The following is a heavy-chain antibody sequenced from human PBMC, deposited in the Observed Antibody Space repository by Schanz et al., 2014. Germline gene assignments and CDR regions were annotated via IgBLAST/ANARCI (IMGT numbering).Heavy chain of an antibody. V-gene: IGHV1-18*01. CDR1: GYDFHIYA. CDR2: ISGYTGDT. CDR3: ARDPSISMVRGVIIDSYYYGMDV. D-gene: IGHD3-10*01. J-gene: IGHJ6*02. Sequence: QILLVQPGPEVKKPGASVTVSCKASGYDFHIYAYSWVRQAPGQGPEWIGWISGYTGDTKYAQKFQHRVNMTTDRTTSTVYMELRSLRFDDTAVFYCARDPSISMVRGVIIDSYYYGMDVWGQGTTVTVSS.